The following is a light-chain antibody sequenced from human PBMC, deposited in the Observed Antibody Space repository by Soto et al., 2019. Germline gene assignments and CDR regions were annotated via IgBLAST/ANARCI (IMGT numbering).Light chain of an antibody. J-gene: IGLJ1*01. CDR3: FSYAGSSTYV. Sequence: QSALTQPASVSGSPGQSITISCAGTSSDVGSYNLVSWYQNHPGKAPKLMIYEGSKRPSGVSNRFSGSKSGNTASLTISGLQAADEADYFSFSYAGSSTYVFGTGTKVTVL. CDR2: EGS. V-gene: IGLV2-23*01. CDR1: SSDVGSYNL.